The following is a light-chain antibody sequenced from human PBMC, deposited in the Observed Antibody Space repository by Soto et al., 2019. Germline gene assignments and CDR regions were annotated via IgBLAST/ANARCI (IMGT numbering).Light chain of an antibody. CDR2: AAS. V-gene: IGKV1-39*01. Sequence: DIQLTQSPSFLSASVGDRVTITCRASQGISSYLNWYQQKPGKAPKLLIYAASSLQSGVPSRFNGSGSGTDFTLTISSLQPEDFATYYCQQSYSTPSITFGQGTRREIK. CDR3: QQSYSTPSIT. J-gene: IGKJ5*01. CDR1: QGISSY.